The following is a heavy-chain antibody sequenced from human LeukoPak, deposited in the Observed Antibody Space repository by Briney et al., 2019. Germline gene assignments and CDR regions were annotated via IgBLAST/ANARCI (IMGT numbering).Heavy chain of an antibody. CDR1: GFTFSSYG. J-gene: IGHJ4*02. D-gene: IGHD4-23*01. V-gene: IGHV3-48*04. CDR3: ARDYGGSSPFDY. Sequence: GGSLRLSCAASGFTFSSYGMTWVRQAPGKGLEWVSCISSSSSTIYYADSVKGRFTISRDNAKNSLYLQMNSLRAEDTAVYYCARDYGGSSPFDYWGQGTLDTVSS. CDR2: ISSSSSTI.